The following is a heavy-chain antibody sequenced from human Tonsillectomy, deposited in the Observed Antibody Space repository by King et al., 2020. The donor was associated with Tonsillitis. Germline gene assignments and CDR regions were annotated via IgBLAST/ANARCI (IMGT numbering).Heavy chain of an antibody. CDR1: GYSLTSYW. Sequence: VQLVQSGAEVKKSGESLKISCKGSGYSLTSYWIGWVRQMPGKGLEWMGIIYPGDSDTIYSPSFQGQVTISADKSIRTAYLQWSSLKASDTAMYYCARSAYDISGYYGYYFDYWGQGTLVTVSS. V-gene: IGHV5-51*01. J-gene: IGHJ4*02. CDR2: IYPGDSDT. D-gene: IGHD3-22*01. CDR3: ARSAYDISGYYGYYFDY.